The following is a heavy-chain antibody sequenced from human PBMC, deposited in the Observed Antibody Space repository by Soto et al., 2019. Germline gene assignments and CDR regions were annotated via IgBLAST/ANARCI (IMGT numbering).Heavy chain of an antibody. CDR2: ISSNGGST. J-gene: IGHJ6*03. Sequence: GGSLRLSCAASGFTFSSYAMHWVRQAPGKGQEYVSAISSNGGSTYYANSVKGRFTISRDNSKNTLYLQMGSLRAEDMAVYYCARAQVGDYYYMDVWGKGTTVTVSS. V-gene: IGHV3-64*01. CDR1: GFTFSSYA. D-gene: IGHD3-16*01. CDR3: ARAQVGDYYYMDV.